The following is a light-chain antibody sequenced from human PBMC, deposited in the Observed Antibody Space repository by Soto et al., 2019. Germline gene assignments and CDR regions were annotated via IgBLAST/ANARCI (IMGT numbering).Light chain of an antibody. V-gene: IGKV1-6*01. CDR2: AAS. J-gene: IGKJ2*01. Sequence: AIQMTQSPSSLSASVGDRVTITCRAGQAIRSDLAWYQQIPGKAPKLLIYAASNLQSGVPSRFSGSGSGTDFSLTISSLQPEDFGTYYCLQDYNYPYTFGQGTKLEI. CDR1: QAIRSD. CDR3: LQDYNYPYT.